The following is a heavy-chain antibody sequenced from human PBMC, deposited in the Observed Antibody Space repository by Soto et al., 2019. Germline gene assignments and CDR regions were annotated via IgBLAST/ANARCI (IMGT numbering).Heavy chain of an antibody. CDR3: ARQITIVNPVDY. J-gene: IGHJ4*02. CDR1: GGTFSTYV. Sequence: QVQLVQSGAEVKKPGSSVKVSCKASGGTFSTYVISWVRQAPGQGLEWMGGIIPNFGTANYAQKFQGRVTITADESTSTAYMELSSLRSEDTAVYYCARQITIVNPVDYWGKGTLVTVSS. D-gene: IGHD3-3*01. V-gene: IGHV1-69*12. CDR2: IIPNFGTA.